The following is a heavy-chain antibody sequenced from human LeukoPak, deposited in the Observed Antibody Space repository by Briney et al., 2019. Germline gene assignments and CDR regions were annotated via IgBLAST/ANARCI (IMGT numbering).Heavy chain of an antibody. CDR2: IIPIFGTA. J-gene: IGHJ4*02. Sequence: ASVKVSCKASGGTFSSYAISWVRQAPGRGLEWMGGIIPIFGTANYAQKFQGRVTITADESTSTAYMELSSLRSEDTAVYYCARERGDRHEFDCWGQGTLVTVSS. V-gene: IGHV1-69*13. CDR1: GGTFSSYA. CDR3: ARERGDRHEFDC. D-gene: IGHD3-10*01.